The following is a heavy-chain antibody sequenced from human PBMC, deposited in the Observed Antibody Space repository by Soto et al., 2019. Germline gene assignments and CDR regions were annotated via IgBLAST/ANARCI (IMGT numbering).Heavy chain of an antibody. CDR2: IWYDGSNK. V-gene: IGHV3-33*01. CDR1: GFTFSSYG. Sequence: QVQLVESGGGVVQPGRSLRLSCAASGFTFSSYGMHWVRQAPGKGLEWVAVIWYDGSNKYYADSVKGRFTISRDNSKNTLYLQMNSLRAEDTAVYYCARTRSYYDSSGHTGAFDIWGQGTMVTVSS. D-gene: IGHD3-22*01. J-gene: IGHJ3*02. CDR3: ARTRSYYDSSGHTGAFDI.